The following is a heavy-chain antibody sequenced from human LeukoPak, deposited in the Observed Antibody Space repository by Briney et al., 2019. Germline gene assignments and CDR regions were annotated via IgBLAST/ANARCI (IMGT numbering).Heavy chain of an antibody. CDR2: IYYSGST. Sequence: SETLSLTCTASGGSIRSGGYYWSWIRQHPGKGLEWIGYIYYSGSTYYNPSLKSRVTISVDASKNQFSLKLSSVTAADTAVYYCAREGPFRVFDYWGQGTLVTVSS. D-gene: IGHD3-10*01. CDR1: GGSIRSGGYY. CDR3: AREGPFRVFDY. V-gene: IGHV4-31*03. J-gene: IGHJ4*02.